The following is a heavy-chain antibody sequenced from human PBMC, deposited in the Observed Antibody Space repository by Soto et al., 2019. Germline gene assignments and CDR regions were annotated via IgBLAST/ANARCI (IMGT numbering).Heavy chain of an antibody. CDR2: IWYDGSNK. CDR1: GFTFSSYG. Sequence: PGGSLRLSCAASGFTFSSYGMHWVRQAPGKGLEWVAVIWYDGSNKYYADSVKGRFTISRDNSKNTLYLQMNSLRAEDTAVYYCAGDRLGVNTMVRGAIDPWGQGTLVTVSS. V-gene: IGHV3-33*01. J-gene: IGHJ5*02. CDR3: AGDRLGVNTMVRGAIDP. D-gene: IGHD3-10*01.